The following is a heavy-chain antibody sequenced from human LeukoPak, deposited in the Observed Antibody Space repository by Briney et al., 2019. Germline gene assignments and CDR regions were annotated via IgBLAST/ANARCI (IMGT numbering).Heavy chain of an antibody. CDR1: GFTFSKAW. CDR3: MTPIGM. CDR2: LKSKTDGATT. Sequence: GGSLRLSCATSGFTFSKAWMSWVRQAPGKGLEWVGRLKSKTDGATTHYAAPVKGRFTISRDDSKSTLYLQLNSLKTEDTGVYYCMTPIGMWGQGTMVIVSS. V-gene: IGHV3-15*01. J-gene: IGHJ3*02.